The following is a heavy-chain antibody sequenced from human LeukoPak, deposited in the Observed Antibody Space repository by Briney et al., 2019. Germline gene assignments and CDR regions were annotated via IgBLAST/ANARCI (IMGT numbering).Heavy chain of an antibody. CDR2: ITGSGDKI. D-gene: IGHD1-26*01. CDR1: GFIFRTYP. Sequence: PGGSLRLSCAASGFIFRTYPMSWVRQAPGKGLEWVSAITGSGDKIYYADSVKGRFTISRDNSKNTLSLQMNSLRPEDTAVYYCAKENPVGGTNYFDYWGQGTLVTVSS. CDR3: AKENPVGGTNYFDY. V-gene: IGHV3-23*01. J-gene: IGHJ4*02.